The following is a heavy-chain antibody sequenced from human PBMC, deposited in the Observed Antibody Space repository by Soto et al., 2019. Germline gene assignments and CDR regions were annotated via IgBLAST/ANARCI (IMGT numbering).Heavy chain of an antibody. D-gene: IGHD6-19*01. CDR3: ARALQTYRSGPLGF. CDR1: GFTFSSYS. J-gene: IGHJ4*02. CDR2: IGTSSSTT. V-gene: IGHV3-48*04. Sequence: EVQLVESGGGLVQPGGSLRLSCAASGFTFSSYSIHWVRQAPEKGLEWVSYIGTSSSTTYYADSVKGRFTISRDNAKNSLFLQMNSLRAEDTAVYYCARALQTYRSGPLGFWGQGTRVTVSS.